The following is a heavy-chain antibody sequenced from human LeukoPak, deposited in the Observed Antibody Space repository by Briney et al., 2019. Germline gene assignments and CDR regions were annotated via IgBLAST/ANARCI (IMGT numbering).Heavy chain of an antibody. V-gene: IGHV1-2*02. J-gene: IGHJ4*02. CDR1: GYMFTDYY. CDR2: IKPHSGGR. CDR3: AVNYYDSSGYFAY. Sequence: ASVKVSCKASGYMFTDYYMHWVRQAPGQGLEWMGWIKPHSGGRNYAQKFQGRVTMTRDTSISTAYMELSRLISDDAAVYYCAVNYYDSSGYFAYWGQGTLVTVSS. D-gene: IGHD3-22*01.